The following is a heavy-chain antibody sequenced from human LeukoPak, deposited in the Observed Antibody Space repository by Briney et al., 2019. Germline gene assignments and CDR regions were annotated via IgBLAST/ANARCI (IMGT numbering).Heavy chain of an antibody. CDR2: INPNSGGT. CDR3: ARDRSYTPRDFDY. J-gene: IGHJ4*02. D-gene: IGHD6-6*01. V-gene: IGHV1-2*02. Sequence: ASVTVSCKASGYTFTGYYMHWVRQAPGQGLEWMGWINPNSGGTNYAQKFQGRVTMTRDTSISTAYMELSRLRSDDTAVYYCARDRSYTPRDFDYWGQGTLVTVSS. CDR1: GYTFTGYY.